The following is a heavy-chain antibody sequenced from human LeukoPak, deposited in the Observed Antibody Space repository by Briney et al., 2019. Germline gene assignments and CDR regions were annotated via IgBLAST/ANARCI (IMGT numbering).Heavy chain of an antibody. CDR3: ARNQQLGGHSYYYYGMDV. Sequence: PGGSLRLSCVGSGFTSIAYALTWARQAPGKELEWVSGISGGGVTTYYADSVKGRFTISRDNSKNTLYLQMNSLRADDTAIYYCARNQQLGGHSYYYYGMDVWGQGTTVTVSS. CDR1: GFTSIAYA. CDR2: ISGGGVTT. V-gene: IGHV3-23*01. D-gene: IGHD3-16*01. J-gene: IGHJ6*02.